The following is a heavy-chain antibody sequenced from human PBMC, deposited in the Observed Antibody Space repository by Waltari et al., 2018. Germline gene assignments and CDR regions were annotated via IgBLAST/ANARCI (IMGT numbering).Heavy chain of an antibody. CDR2: IYYSGST. Sequence: QLQLQESGPGLVKPSETLSLTCTVSGGSISSSSYYWGWIRQPPGQGLEWIGSIYYSGSTYYNPSLKSRVTISVDTSKNQFSLKLSSVTAADTAVYYCARHSDAYYYDSSGSTWFDPWGQGTLVTVSS. CDR3: ARHSDAYYYDSSGSTWFDP. D-gene: IGHD3-22*01. CDR1: GGSISSSSYY. V-gene: IGHV4-39*01. J-gene: IGHJ5*02.